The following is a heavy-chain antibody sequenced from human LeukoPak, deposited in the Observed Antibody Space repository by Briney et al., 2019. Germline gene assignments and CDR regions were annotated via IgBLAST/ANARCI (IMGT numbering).Heavy chain of an antibody. D-gene: IGHD4-17*01. Sequence: GGSLRLSCAASGFTSTDYYMTWIRQAPGKGLEWGSYISRNGDTRYYADSVKGRFTISRDNAKNSLYLQMNSLRAEDTAVYYCARGPTTVTSPHFDYWGQGTLVTVSS. J-gene: IGHJ4*02. CDR3: ARGPTTVTSPHFDY. V-gene: IGHV3-11*01. CDR2: ISRNGDTR. CDR1: GFTSTDYY.